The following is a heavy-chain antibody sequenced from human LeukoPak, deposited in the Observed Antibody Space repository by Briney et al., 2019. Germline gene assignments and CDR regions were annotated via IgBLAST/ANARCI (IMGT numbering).Heavy chain of an antibody. CDR1: GGSISSYY. V-gene: IGHV4-4*07. D-gene: IGHD1-26*01. J-gene: IGHJ6*03. CDR3: ARASGNYPTGYYYYYYMDV. CDR2: IYSTGST. Sequence: SETLSLTCTVSGGSISSYYWSWIRQPAGKGLEWIGRIYSTGSTNYKPSLKGRVTMSVDTSKNQFSLKLSSVTAADTAVYYCARASGNYPTGYYYYYYMDVWGKGTTVTVSS.